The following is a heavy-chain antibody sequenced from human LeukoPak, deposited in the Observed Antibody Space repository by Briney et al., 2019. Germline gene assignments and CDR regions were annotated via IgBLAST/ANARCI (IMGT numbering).Heavy chain of an antibody. CDR2: MSAYNGNT. Sequence: GASVKVSCKASGYIFPSYGISWVRQAPGQGLEWMGWMSAYNGNTNYAQKLQGRVTMTTDTSTSTAYMELRSLRSADKAVVYCAADSPHYYGSGCGVWGQGTLVTVSS. V-gene: IGHV1-18*04. CDR3: AADSPHYYGSGCGV. J-gene: IGHJ4*02. CDR1: GYIFPSYG. D-gene: IGHD3-10*01.